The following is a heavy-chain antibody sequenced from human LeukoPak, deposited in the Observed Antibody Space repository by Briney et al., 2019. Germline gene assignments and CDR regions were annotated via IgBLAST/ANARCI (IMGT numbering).Heavy chain of an antibody. CDR2: INHSGST. V-gene: IGHV4-39*07. D-gene: IGHD1-26*01. Sequence: PSETLSLTCTVSGGSISSSSYFWSWIRQSPGKGLEWIGEINHSGSTNYNPSLKSRVTISLGTSKNQFSLRLSSVTAADTAVYYCTYSGSNYPDYWGQGTLVIVSS. CDR1: GGSISSSSYF. J-gene: IGHJ4*02. CDR3: TYSGSNYPDY.